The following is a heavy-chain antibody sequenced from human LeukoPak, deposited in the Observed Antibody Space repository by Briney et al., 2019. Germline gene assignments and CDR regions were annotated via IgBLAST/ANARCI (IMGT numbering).Heavy chain of an antibody. J-gene: IGHJ5*02. Sequence: ASVKVSCKASGYTFTTYGINWVRLAPGQGLEWTGWISAYNGNTNYAQKFQGRVTMTTDTSTSTAYMELRGLRSDDTAVYYCARDLLAPRPGWFAPWGQGTLVTVSS. CDR2: ISAYNGNT. CDR3: ARDLLAPRPGWFAP. D-gene: IGHD6-6*01. V-gene: IGHV1-18*01. CDR1: GYTFTTYG.